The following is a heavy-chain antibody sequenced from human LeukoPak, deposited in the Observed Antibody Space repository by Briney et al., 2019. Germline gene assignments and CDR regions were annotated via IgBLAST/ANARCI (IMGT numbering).Heavy chain of an antibody. Sequence: SETLSLTCTVSGGSISSYYWSWIRQPPGKGLEWIGYIYYSGSTNYNPSLKSRVTISVDTSKNQFSLKLSSVTAADTSVYYCGRLSGYGSLGMAVGAQGPRATVP. CDR1: GGSISSYY. CDR2: IYYSGST. CDR3: GRLSGYGSLGMAV. J-gene: IGHJ6*02. V-gene: IGHV4-59*01. D-gene: IGHD3-10*01.